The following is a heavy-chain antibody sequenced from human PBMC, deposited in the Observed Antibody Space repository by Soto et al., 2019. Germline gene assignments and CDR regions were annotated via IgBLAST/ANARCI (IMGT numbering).Heavy chain of an antibody. V-gene: IGHV3-30*18. CDR2: ISSDGADK. J-gene: IGHJ5*02. D-gene: IGHD2-15*01. Sequence: QVQLVESGGGVVQPGRSPRLSCAASGFTFSNFGMHWVRQAPGKGLEWVAAISSDGADKYYSHSVKDRFTVSRDNSRNTLFLQMNSLRVEDTAVYYCVKGSDVARQELDRWGQGILVTVSS. CDR1: GFTFSNFG. CDR3: VKGSDVARQELDR.